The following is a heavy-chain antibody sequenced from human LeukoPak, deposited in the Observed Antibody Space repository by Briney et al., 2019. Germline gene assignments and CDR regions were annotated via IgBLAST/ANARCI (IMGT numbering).Heavy chain of an antibody. CDR1: GGTFSSYA. CDR3: ARDLDYYDSSGYHYY. Sequence: GASVKVSCKASGGTFSSYAISWERQAPGQGLEWMGGIIPIFGTANYAQKFQGRVTITTDESTSTAYMELSSLRSEDTAVYYCARDLDYYDSSGYHYYWGQGTLVTVSS. CDR2: IIPIFGTA. V-gene: IGHV1-69*05. J-gene: IGHJ4*02. D-gene: IGHD3-22*01.